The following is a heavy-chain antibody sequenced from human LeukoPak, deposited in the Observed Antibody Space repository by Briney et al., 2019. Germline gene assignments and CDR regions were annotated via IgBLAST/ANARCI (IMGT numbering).Heavy chain of an antibody. Sequence: PGGSLRLSCAASGFTFSSHGMNWVRQAPAKGLEWISGISPSADITYYADSVKGRFTISRDNSENTVYLHMSSLRAGDTAVYFCAKDDAWLQFNDWGQGTLVTVSS. J-gene: IGHJ4*02. CDR1: GFTFSSHG. CDR3: AKDDAWLQFND. D-gene: IGHD5-24*01. CDR2: ISPSADIT. V-gene: IGHV3-23*01.